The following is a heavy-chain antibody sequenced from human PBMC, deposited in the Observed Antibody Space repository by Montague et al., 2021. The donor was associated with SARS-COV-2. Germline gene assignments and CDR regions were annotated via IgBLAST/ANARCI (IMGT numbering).Heavy chain of an antibody. CDR2: ISYDGSNK. Sequence: SLRLSCAASGFTFSSYAMHWVRQAPGKGLEWGAPISYDGSNKYYADSVKGRFTISRDNSKNTLYLQMNSLRAEDTAVYYCARDSGSSFDPWGQGTLVTVSS. J-gene: IGHJ5*02. V-gene: IGHV3-30*04. CDR1: GFTFSSYA. CDR3: ARDSGSSFDP. D-gene: IGHD1-26*01.